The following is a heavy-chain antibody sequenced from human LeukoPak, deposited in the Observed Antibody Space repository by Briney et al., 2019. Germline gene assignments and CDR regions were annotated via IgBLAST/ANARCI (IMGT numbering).Heavy chain of an antibody. Sequence: PGGSLRLSCAASGFTFSSYGMHWVRQAPGKGLEWVAVVSYDGSNKYYADSVKGRFTISRDNSKNTLYLQMNSLRAEDTAVYYCAKGSDYYGSGSYYDYWGQGTLVTVSS. V-gene: IGHV3-30*18. CDR2: VSYDGSNK. J-gene: IGHJ4*02. CDR3: AKGSDYYGSGSYYDY. CDR1: GFTFSSYG. D-gene: IGHD3-10*01.